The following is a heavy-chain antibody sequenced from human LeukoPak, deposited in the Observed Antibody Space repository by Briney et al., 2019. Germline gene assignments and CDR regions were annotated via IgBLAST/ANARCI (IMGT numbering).Heavy chain of an antibody. CDR2: INHSGST. J-gene: IGHJ6*02. D-gene: IGHD6-13*01. V-gene: IGHV4-34*01. CDR1: GGSFSGYY. Sequence: SETLSLTCAVYGGSFSGYYWSWIRQPPGKGREWIGEINHSGSTNYNPSLKSRVTISVDTSKNQFSLKLSSVTAADTAVYYCARGKSSSLPFNYYYGMDVWGQGTTVTVSS. CDR3: ARGKSSSLPFNYYYGMDV.